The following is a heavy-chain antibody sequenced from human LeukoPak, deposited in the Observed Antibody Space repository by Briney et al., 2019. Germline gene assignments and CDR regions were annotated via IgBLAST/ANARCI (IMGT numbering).Heavy chain of an antibody. Sequence: ASVKVSCKASGYTFTSYDINWVRQATGQWLEWMGWMNPNSGNTGYAQKFQGRVTITRNTSISTAYMELSSLRSEDTAVYYCARGGGYDFWSGFDYWGQGTLVTVSS. CDR1: GYTFTSYD. D-gene: IGHD3-3*01. V-gene: IGHV1-8*03. J-gene: IGHJ4*02. CDR2: MNPNSGNT. CDR3: ARGGGYDFWSGFDY.